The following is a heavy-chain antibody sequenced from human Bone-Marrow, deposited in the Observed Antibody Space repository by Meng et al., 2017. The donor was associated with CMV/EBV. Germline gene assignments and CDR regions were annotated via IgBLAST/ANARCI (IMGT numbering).Heavy chain of an antibody. CDR1: GFTFSSYA. CDR2: ISYDGSNK. V-gene: IGHV3-30*04. Sequence: GESLKISCAASGFTFSSYAMHWVRQAPGKGLEWVAVISYDGSNKYYADSVKGRFTISRDNSKNTLYLQINSLRAEDTAVYYCARISMTIIDEHAFDIWGQGTMVTVSS. J-gene: IGHJ3*02. D-gene: IGHD3-22*01. CDR3: ARISMTIIDEHAFDI.